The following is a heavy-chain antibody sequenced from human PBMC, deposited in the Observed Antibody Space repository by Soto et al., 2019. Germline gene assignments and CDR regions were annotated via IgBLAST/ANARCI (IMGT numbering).Heavy chain of an antibody. Sequence: QVQLQESGPGLVKPSETLSLTCTVSGGSVSSGSYYWSWIRQPPGKGLEWSGYIYYSGSTNYNPSLKSRVTISVDTSKNQFSLKLSSVTAADTAVYYCARRVVPAAGYYYYGMDVWGQGTTVTVSS. D-gene: IGHD2-2*01. CDR1: GGSVSSGSYY. CDR3: ARRVVPAAGYYYYGMDV. V-gene: IGHV4-61*01. CDR2: IYYSGST. J-gene: IGHJ6*02.